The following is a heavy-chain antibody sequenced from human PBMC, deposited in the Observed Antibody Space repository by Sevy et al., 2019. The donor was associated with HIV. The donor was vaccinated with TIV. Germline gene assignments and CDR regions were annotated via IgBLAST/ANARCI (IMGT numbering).Heavy chain of an antibody. V-gene: IGHV4-39*01. CDR2: VYNGGST. CDR1: GGSISGNTYY. Sequence: SETLSLTCTVSGGSISGNTYYWGWIRQPPGKGLEWIGNVYNGGSTYYNPSLKSRLTLWVDTSRNEFSLKLRSVTAADTAVYYCARLTNSGWYKIYYWGQGTQVTVSS. J-gene: IGHJ4*02. D-gene: IGHD6-19*01. CDR3: ARLTNSGWYKIYY.